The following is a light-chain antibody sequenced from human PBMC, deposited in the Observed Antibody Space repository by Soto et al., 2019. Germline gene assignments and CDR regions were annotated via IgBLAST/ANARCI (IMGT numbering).Light chain of an antibody. J-gene: IGLJ2*01. CDR3: NSYAGTKNLV. CDR1: SSDVGGHNY. CDR2: DVN. Sequence: QSVLTQPPSASGSPGQSVTISCTGTSSDVGGHNYVSWYQQHPGKAPKLIIYDVNKRPSGVPDRFSGSKSDNTASLTVSGLQAEDEADYYCNSYAGTKNLVFGGGTKLTVL. V-gene: IGLV2-8*01.